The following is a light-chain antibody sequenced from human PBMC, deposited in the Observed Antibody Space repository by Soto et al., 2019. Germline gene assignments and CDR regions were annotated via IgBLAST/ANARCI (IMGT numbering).Light chain of an antibody. CDR3: QQFIDGWT. CDR1: QSINNR. CDR2: DAS. V-gene: IGKV1-5*01. J-gene: IGKJ1*01. Sequence: IQMTQSPSTLSASIVDRFTITFRASQSINNRLAWYQQMPGKAPNLLIYDASSLESGVPSRFRGSGSETEFTLTISGLQPDDFATYYCQQFIDGWTFGQGTKVDIK.